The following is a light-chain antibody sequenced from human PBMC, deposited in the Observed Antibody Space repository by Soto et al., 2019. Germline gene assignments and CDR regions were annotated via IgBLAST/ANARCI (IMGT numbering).Light chain of an antibody. V-gene: IGKV3-11*01. CDR3: QQRKHWPPLT. Sequence: EVVLTQSPATLSLSPGERATLSCRASQSVDRYIAWYQQKPGQAPRLIIYDVSNSATGIPARFSGSGSGTDFTLTISGLEPEDFAVYYYQQRKHWPPLTVGLGTRLEIK. CDR1: QSVDRY. CDR2: DVS. J-gene: IGKJ5*01.